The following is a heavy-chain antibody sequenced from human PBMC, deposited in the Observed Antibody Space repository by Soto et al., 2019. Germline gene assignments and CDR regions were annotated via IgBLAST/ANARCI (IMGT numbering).Heavy chain of an antibody. D-gene: IGHD5-12*01. V-gene: IGHV3-21*01. J-gene: IGHJ6*02. CDR2: ISSSSSYI. CDR3: ARLRYYGMEV. CDR1: GFTFSSYS. Sequence: VQLVQSGAEVKKPGSSVKVSCKASGFTFSSYSMNWVRQAPGKGLEWVSSISSSSSYIYYADSVKGRFTISRDNAKNTLYLQMNSLRAEDTAVYYCARLRYYGMEVWGQGTTVTVSS.